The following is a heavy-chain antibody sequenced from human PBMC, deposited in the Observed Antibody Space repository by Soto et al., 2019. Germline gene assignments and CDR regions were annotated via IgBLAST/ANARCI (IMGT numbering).Heavy chain of an antibody. CDR2: ISGGGGST. CDR3: AKDPTSYDSSAQFDS. J-gene: IGHJ4*02. D-gene: IGHD3-22*01. V-gene: IGHV3-23*01. CDR1: GFNFNIFA. Sequence: EVKLLESGGRLVQPGGSLRLFCAASGFNFNIFAMNWVRQAPGKGLEWVSGISGGGGSTYYADSVKGRFTISRDNSKNTLYLQMNSLRAEDTAVYYCAKDPTSYDSSAQFDSWGQGTLVTVSS.